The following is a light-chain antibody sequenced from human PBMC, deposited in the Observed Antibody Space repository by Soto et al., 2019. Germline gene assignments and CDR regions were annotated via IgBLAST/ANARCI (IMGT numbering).Light chain of an antibody. CDR3: LQDYNYPWT. J-gene: IGKJ1*01. V-gene: IGKV1-6*01. CDR2: AAS. CDR1: QDISND. Sequence: AIQMTQSPSSLSASVGDRVTITCRASQDISNDLGWYQEKVGQDPKLLIYAASNLQSGVPSRFSGSVSGTDFTLTISSLQTEDFATYYCLQDYNYPWTFGQGTKVEI.